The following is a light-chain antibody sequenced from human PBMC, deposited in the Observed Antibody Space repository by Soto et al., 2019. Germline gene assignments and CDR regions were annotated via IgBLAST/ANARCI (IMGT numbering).Light chain of an antibody. CDR2: GNS. V-gene: IGLV1-40*01. J-gene: IGLJ1*01. Sequence: QPVLTQPPSVSGAPGQRVTISCTGSSSNIGAGYDVHWYQQLPGTAPKLLIYGNSNRPSGVPDRFSGSKSGTSASLAITGLQAEDEADYYCQFYDSSLSGLVFGTGTKVTVL. CDR1: SSNIGAGYD. CDR3: QFYDSSLSGLV.